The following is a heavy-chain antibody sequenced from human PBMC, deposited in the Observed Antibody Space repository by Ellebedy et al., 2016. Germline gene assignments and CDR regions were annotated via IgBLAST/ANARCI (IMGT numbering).Heavy chain of an antibody. Sequence: GESLKISCAASGFTFSSHAMHWVRQPPGKGLEWVAVISYDGSNKYYADSVRGRFTISRDNSKNTLYLQMDSLRAEDTAVYYCARDGSHDFWSGYYPHNWFDPWGQGTLVTVSS. CDR1: GFTFSSHA. CDR3: ARDGSHDFWSGYYPHNWFDP. J-gene: IGHJ5*02. V-gene: IGHV3-30-3*01. CDR2: ISYDGSNK. D-gene: IGHD3-3*01.